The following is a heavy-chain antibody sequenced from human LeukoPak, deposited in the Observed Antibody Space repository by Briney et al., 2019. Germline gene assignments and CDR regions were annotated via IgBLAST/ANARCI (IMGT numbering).Heavy chain of an antibody. CDR1: GYTFASYY. CDR3: ARDPTPTYYSGTYYFEY. J-gene: IGHJ4*02. Sequence: ASVKVSCKASGYTFASYYMHWVRQAPEQGLEWMGIINPSGGSTTYAQKFQGRVTMTRDTSTTTVYMELSSLRSEDTAVYYCARDPTPTYYSGTYYFEYWGQGTLVTVSS. D-gene: IGHD1-26*01. CDR2: INPSGGST. V-gene: IGHV1-46*01.